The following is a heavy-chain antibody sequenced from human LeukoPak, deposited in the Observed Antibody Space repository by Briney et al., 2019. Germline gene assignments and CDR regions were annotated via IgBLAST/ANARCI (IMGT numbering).Heavy chain of an antibody. CDR2: ISTYNDNT. Sequence: ASVKVSCKASGYTFTNDGISWVRQAPGQGLEWMGWISTYNDNTNYAQKFQGRVTMTTDTSTSTAYMELSSLRSEDTAVYYCARVPALGKYSSSSRPDYWGQGTLVTVSS. V-gene: IGHV1-18*01. D-gene: IGHD6-6*01. CDR1: GYTFTNDG. CDR3: ARVPALGKYSSSSRPDY. J-gene: IGHJ4*02.